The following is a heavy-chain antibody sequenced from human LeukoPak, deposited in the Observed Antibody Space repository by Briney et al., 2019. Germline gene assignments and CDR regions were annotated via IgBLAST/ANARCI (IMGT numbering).Heavy chain of an antibody. Sequence: GGSLRLSCAASEFTFSTYWMTWVRQAPGKGLEWVANIKPSGTETYYGDPVKGRFTISRDNVKNLLYLQMSSLRAEDTAVYSCGRFGDEAGIDYWGQGTLVTVSS. CDR1: EFTFSTYW. CDR3: GRFGDEAGIDY. V-gene: IGHV3-7*01. J-gene: IGHJ4*02. D-gene: IGHD3-10*01. CDR2: IKPSGTET.